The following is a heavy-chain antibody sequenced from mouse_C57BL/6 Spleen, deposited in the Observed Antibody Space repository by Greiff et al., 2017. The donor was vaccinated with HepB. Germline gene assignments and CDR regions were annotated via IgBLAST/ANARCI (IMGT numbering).Heavy chain of an antibody. CDR1: GFTFSDYG. CDR2: ISSGSSTI. J-gene: IGHJ2*01. Sequence: EVMLVESGGGLVKPGGSLKLSCAASGFTFSDYGMHWVRQAPEKGLEWVAYISSGSSTIYYADTVKGRFTISRDNAKNTLFLQMTSLRSEDTAMYYCARPYDYDETGYFDYWGQGTTLTVSS. V-gene: IGHV5-17*01. CDR3: ARPYDYDETGYFDY. D-gene: IGHD2-4*01.